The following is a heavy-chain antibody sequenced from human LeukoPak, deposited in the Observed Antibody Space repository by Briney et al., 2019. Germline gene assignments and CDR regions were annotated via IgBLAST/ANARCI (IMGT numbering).Heavy chain of an antibody. J-gene: IGHJ4*02. D-gene: IGHD3-22*01. CDR2: IIPILGIA. CDR3: ARDRHYYDSSGPALDY. CDR1: GGTFSSYA. V-gene: IGHV1-69*04. Sequence: GASVKVSCKASGGTFSSYAISWVRQAPGQGLEWMGRIIPILGIANYAQKFQGRVTITADKSTSTAYMELSSLRSEDTAVYYCARDRHYYDSSGPALDYWGQGTLVTVSS.